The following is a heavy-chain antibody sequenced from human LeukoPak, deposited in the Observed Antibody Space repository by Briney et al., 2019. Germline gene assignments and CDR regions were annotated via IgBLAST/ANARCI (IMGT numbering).Heavy chain of an antibody. CDR3: ANGGNSGYFDY. V-gene: IGHV1-46*01. CDR2: INPSGGSA. CDR1: GYTFTSYY. Sequence: ASVKVSCKASGYTFTSYYIHLVRQAPGQGLEWMGIINPSGGSASYAQKFQGRVTMTRDTSTRTVYMELSSLRSEDTAVHYCANGGNSGYFDYWGQGTLVTVSS. D-gene: IGHD4-23*01. J-gene: IGHJ4*02.